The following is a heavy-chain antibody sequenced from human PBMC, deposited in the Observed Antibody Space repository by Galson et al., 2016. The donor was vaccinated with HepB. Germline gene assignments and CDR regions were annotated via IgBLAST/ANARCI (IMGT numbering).Heavy chain of an antibody. CDR2: TSYDGSNK. J-gene: IGHJ6*02. CDR3: ARGGKGELFGMDV. Sequence: SLRLSCAASGFTLRSYAMHWVRQAPGEGLEWVAVTSYDGSNKYYGDSVKGRFTISRDNSNNTLYLQLNSLRAEDTAVYYCARGGKGELFGMDVWGQGTTVTVSS. CDR1: GFTLRSYA. D-gene: IGHD3-10*01. V-gene: IGHV3-30-3*01.